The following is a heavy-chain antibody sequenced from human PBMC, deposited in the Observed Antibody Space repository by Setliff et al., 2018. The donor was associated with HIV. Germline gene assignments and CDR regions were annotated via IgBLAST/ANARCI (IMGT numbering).Heavy chain of an antibody. CDR1: GYTFTDFH. CDR2: IDPRRGST. CDR3: ARDVGVPGRGKALDY. Sequence: ASVKVSCKASGYTFTDFHMHWVRQAPGQGLEWMGAIDPRRGSTEYAQKFQGTVTMTRDTSISTAYMELSGLKSDDTALYYCARDVGVPGRGKALDYWGQGALVTVSS. J-gene: IGHJ4*02. V-gene: IGHV1-2*02. D-gene: IGHD3-3*01.